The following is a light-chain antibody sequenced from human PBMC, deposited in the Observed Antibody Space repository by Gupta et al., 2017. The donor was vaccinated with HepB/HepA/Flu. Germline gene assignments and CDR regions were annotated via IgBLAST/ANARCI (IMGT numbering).Light chain of an antibody. CDR1: QSISDW. V-gene: IGKV1-5*03. J-gene: IGKJ4*01. CDR2: KAS. Sequence: DIQMTQSPSTLSASVGDRVTITCRASQSISDWLAWYQQEPGKAPKLLIYKASSLESGVPSRFSGSGSGTQFTLTISSLQPDDFATYYCQQDHNHPITFGGGTKVEIK. CDR3: QQDHNHPIT.